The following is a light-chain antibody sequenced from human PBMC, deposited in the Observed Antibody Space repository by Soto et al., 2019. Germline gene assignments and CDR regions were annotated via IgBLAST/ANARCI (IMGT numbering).Light chain of an antibody. Sequence: IVLTQSQATLSLSPGKRATLSCRAIPIDTNYVAWYQHKPGPPPSLLIYGAFNRAAGIPARFSGSGSGTDFTLTIRSLEPQDSAVYYCKQRNIWPPVTFGQGKRLEIK. CDR3: KQRNIWPPVT. CDR2: GAF. J-gene: IGKJ5*01. CDR1: PIDTNY. V-gene: IGKV3-11*01.